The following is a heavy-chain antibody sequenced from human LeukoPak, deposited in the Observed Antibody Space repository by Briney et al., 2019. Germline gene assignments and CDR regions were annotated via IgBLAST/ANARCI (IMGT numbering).Heavy chain of an antibody. CDR1: GFIFNNYA. J-gene: IGHJ4*02. CDR3: AKDNRRHYTSGPNPDSLH. V-gene: IGHV3-9*01. CDR2: ISWNSGTI. Sequence: GESLRLSCAGSGFIFNNYAMHWVRQPPGKGLEWVSGISWNSGTIDYADSVRGRFTISRDNAKNSLYLQMDSLRVEDTAFYYCAKDNRRHYTSGPNPDSLHWGQGALVTVSS. D-gene: IGHD6-19*01.